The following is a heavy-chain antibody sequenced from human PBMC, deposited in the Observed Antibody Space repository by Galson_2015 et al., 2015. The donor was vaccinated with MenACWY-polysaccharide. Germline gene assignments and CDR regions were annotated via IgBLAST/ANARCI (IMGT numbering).Heavy chain of an antibody. CDR1: GYTFTNYY. J-gene: IGHJ6*03. V-gene: IGHV1-46*01. CDR2: VKPSGGHP. Sequence: SVKVSCKASGYTFTNYYIHWVRQAPGLGLEWMGVVKPSGGHPIQEKKFQGRVTMTSDTSTSTVYMEVRSLGSDDTAIYYCARAAYCTHYCYYYYYMDVWGKGTTVTVSS. CDR3: ARAAYCTHYCYYYYYMDV. D-gene: IGHD2-8*01.